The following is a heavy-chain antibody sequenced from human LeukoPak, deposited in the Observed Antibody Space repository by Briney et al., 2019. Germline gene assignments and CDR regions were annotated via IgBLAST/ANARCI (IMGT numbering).Heavy chain of an antibody. CDR3: GRRTYYDTLTGYTYWYLDL. CDR1: GGSISSYY. CDR2: TSYSGST. V-gene: IGHV4-59*01. J-gene: IGHJ2*01. D-gene: IGHD3-9*01. Sequence: SETLSLTCTVSGGSISSYYWSWIRQPPGKRLEWIGYTSYSGSTDYNPFLKSRVTMSVDTSKNQFSLKLSSVTAADTAVYYCGRRTYYDTLTGYTYWYLDLWGRGTLVTVSS.